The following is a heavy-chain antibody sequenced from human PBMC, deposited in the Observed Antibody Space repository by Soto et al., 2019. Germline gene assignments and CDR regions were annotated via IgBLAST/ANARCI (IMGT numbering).Heavy chain of an antibody. CDR3: ARAGDSSGYALDI. CDR2: IWYDGSNK. CDR1: GFTFSSYG. D-gene: IGHD3-22*01. Sequence: GGSLRLSCSASGFTFSSYGMHWVRQAPGKGLEWVAVIWYDGSNKYYADSVKGRFTISRDNSKNTLYLQMNSLRAEDTAVYYCARAGDSSGYALDIWGQGAMVTVSS. J-gene: IGHJ3*02. V-gene: IGHV3-33*01.